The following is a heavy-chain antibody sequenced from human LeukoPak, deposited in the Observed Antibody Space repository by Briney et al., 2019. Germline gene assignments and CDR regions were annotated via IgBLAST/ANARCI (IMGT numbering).Heavy chain of an antibody. J-gene: IGHJ5*02. Sequence: SETLSLTCTVPGYSISTGYSWGWIRQSPGKGLEWVGTIYHSGSTMYIPSLRSRVVISVDTSKNQFSLKLISVTAADTAVYYCARDWSLDGYNRFDLWGQGALVTVSS. CDR3: ARDWSLDGYNRFDL. CDR2: IYHSGST. CDR1: GYSISTGYS. D-gene: IGHD5-24*01. V-gene: IGHV4-38-2*02.